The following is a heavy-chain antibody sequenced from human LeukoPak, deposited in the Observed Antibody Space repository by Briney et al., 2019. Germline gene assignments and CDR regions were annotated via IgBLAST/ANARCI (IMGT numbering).Heavy chain of an antibody. CDR3: ARGSFGYCSSTSCYAVDY. CDR1: GFTFSSYA. J-gene: IGHJ4*02. Sequence: PGRTLRLSCAASGFTFSSYAMHWVRQAPGKGLEWVAVISYDGSNKYYADSVKGRFTISRDNSKNTLYLQMNSLRAEDTAVYYCARGSFGYCSSTSCYAVDYWGQGTLVTVSS. CDR2: ISYDGSNK. D-gene: IGHD2-2*03. V-gene: IGHV3-30*04.